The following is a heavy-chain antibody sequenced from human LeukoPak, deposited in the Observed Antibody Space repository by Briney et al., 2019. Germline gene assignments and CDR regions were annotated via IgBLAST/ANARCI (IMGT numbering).Heavy chain of an antibody. CDR1: GLTCSSYR. V-gene: IGHV3-48*01. D-gene: IGHD6-19*01. CDR3: ARRAPYSSGWYVSDY. Sequence: GGSLRPYCAAAGLTCSSYRMNCVCPAAGKGLEWVAYSCSSDSTKYCADSVKGRFTISRDNAKNSLYLQMNSLRAEDTALYYCARRAPYSSGWYVSDYWGQGTLVTVSS. CDR2: SCSSDSTK. J-gene: IGHJ4*02.